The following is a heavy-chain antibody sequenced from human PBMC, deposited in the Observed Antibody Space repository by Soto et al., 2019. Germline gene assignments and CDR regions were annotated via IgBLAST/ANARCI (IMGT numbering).Heavy chain of an antibody. CDR2: IYYSGST. CDR3: ARRYGDYFDY. V-gene: IGHV4-31*03. CDR1: GGSISSGGYY. Sequence: SETLSLTCTVSGGSISSGGYYWSWIRQHPGKGLEWIGYIYYSGSTYYNPSLKSRVTISEDTSKNQFSLKLSSVTAADTAVYYCARRYGDYFDYWGQGTLVTVSS. J-gene: IGHJ4*02. D-gene: IGHD4-17*01.